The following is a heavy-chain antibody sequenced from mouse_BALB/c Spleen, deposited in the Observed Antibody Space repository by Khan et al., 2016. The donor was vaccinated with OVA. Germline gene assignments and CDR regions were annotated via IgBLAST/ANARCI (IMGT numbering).Heavy chain of an antibody. D-gene: IGHD1-1*01. J-gene: IGHJ1*01. CDR3: ARPPSSTVVARYYWFFDV. Sequence: EVQRVESGGGLVQPGGSLKLSCAASGFTFSSYAMSWVRQTPEKRLEWVATISSGGNYTYYPDSVKGRFTISRDNAKSTLYLQMSSLRSEDTAMFYCARPPSSTVVARYYWFFDVWGAGTTVTVSS. CDR2: ISSGGNYT. CDR1: GFTFSSYA. V-gene: IGHV5-9-3*01.